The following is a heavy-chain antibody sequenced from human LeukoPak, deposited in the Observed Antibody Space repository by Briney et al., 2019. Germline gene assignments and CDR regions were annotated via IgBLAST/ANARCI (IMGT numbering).Heavy chain of an antibody. CDR1: GYTFTGYY. J-gene: IGHJ4*02. D-gene: IGHD6-19*01. CDR2: INPNSGGT. V-gene: IGHV1-2*02. CDR3: ARSSSGWRREHFDY. Sequence: ASVKVSCKASGYTFTGYYMHWVRQAPGQGLEWMGWINPNSGGTNYAQKFQGRVTMTRDTSISTAYMELSRLRSDDTAVYYCARSSSGWRREHFDYWGQGTLVTVSS.